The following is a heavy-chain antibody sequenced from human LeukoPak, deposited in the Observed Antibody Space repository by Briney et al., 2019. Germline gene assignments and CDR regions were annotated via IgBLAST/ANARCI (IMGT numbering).Heavy chain of an antibody. V-gene: IGHV4-59*12. D-gene: IGHD2-21*02. CDR3: AREIVVVTATNWFDP. Sequence: SETLSLTCTVSGGSISSYYWSWIRQPPGKGLEWIGYIYYSGSTNYNPSLKSRVTISVGTSKNQFSLKLSSVTAADTAVYYCAREIVVVTATNWFDPWGQGTLVTVSS. J-gene: IGHJ5*02. CDR2: IYYSGST. CDR1: GGSISSYY.